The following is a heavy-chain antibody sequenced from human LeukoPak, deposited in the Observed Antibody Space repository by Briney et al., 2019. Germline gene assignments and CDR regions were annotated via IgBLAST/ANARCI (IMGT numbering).Heavy chain of an antibody. CDR1: GGSISSYY. Sequence: SETLSLTCTVSGGSISSYYWSWIRQPPGKGLEWIGYIYYSGSTNYNPSLKSRVTISVDTSKNQFSLKLSSVTAAVTAVYYCARASSSWFDYWGQGTLVTVSS. J-gene: IGHJ4*02. D-gene: IGHD6-13*01. V-gene: IGHV4-59*08. CDR2: IYYSGST. CDR3: ARASSSWFDY.